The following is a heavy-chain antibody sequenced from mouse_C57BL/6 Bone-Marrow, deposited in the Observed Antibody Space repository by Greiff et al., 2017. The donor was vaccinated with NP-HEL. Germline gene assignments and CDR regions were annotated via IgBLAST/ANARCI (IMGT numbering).Heavy chain of an antibody. Sequence: VQLQQSGAELVRPGASVKLSCKASGYTFTDYYINWVKQRPGQGLEWIARIYPGSGNTYYNEKFKGKATLTAEESSSTAYMQLSSLTSEDSAVYFCARGMVWYFDVWGTGTTVTVSS. CDR2: IYPGSGNT. CDR1: GYTFTDYY. V-gene: IGHV1-76*01. J-gene: IGHJ1*03. CDR3: ARGMVWYFDV. D-gene: IGHD2-3*01.